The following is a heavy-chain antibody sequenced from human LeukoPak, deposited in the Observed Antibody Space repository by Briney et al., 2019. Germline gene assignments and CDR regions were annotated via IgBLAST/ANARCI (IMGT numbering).Heavy chain of an antibody. CDR1: GFTFSSYS. CDR3: ARVGYYDFWSGPYYFDY. CDR2: ISSSSSTI. Sequence: GGSLRLPCAASGFTFSSYSMNWVRQAPGKGLEWVSYISSSSSTIYYADSVKGRFTISRDNAKNSLYLQMNSLRAEDTAVYYCARVGYYDFWSGPYYFDYWGQGTLVTVSS. J-gene: IGHJ4*02. D-gene: IGHD3-3*01. V-gene: IGHV3-48*01.